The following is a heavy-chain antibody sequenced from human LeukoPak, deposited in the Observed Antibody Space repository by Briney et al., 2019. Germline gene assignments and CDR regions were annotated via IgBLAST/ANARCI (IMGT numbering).Heavy chain of an antibody. J-gene: IGHJ4*02. V-gene: IGHV4-34*01. CDR1: GGSFSGYY. CDR2: INHSGST. D-gene: IGHD5-18*01. Sequence: SETLSLTCAVYGGSFSGYYWSWICQPPGKGLEWIGEINHSGSTNYNPSLKSRVTISVDTSKNQFSLKLSSVTAADTAVHYCARANVDTGFDYWGQGTLVTVSS. CDR3: ARANVDTGFDY.